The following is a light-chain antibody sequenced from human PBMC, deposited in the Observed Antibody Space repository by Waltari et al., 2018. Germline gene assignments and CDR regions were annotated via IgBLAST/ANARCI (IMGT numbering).Light chain of an antibody. Sequence: QSALTQPASVSGSPGQSITISCTGTSSDVGNDHSLSWYQNHPGQGPKVIIYDVSDRPSGVSARFSGSKSGNTASLTISGLQAEDEADYYCSSQSSDNIVLFGGGTRVTVL. V-gene: IGLV2-14*03. J-gene: IGLJ3*02. CDR3: SSQSSDNIVL. CDR1: SSDVGNDHS. CDR2: DVS.